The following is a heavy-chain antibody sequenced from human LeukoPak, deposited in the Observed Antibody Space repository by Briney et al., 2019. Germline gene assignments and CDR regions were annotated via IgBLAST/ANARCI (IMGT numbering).Heavy chain of an antibody. CDR1: GYTFTGYY. Sequence: ASVKVSCKASGYTFTGYYMHWVRQAPGQGLEWMGWINPNSGGTYYAQKFQGRVTMTRDTSISTAYMELSRLRSDDTAVYYCARDYDFWSGGAIDYWGQGTLVTVSS. CDR3: ARDYDFWSGGAIDY. CDR2: INPNSGGT. V-gene: IGHV1-2*02. J-gene: IGHJ4*02. D-gene: IGHD3-3*01.